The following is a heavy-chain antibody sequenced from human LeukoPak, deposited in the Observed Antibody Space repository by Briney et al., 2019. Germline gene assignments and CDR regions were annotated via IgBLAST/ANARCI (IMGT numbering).Heavy chain of an antibody. CDR2: ISGSGGST. Sequence: GGTLRLSCAASGFTFSSYGMSWVRQAPGKGLEWVSAISGSGGSTYYADSVKGRFTISRDNAKNSLYLQMNSLRAEDTAVYYCTELGITMIGGVWGKGTTVTISS. D-gene: IGHD3-10*02. J-gene: IGHJ6*04. V-gene: IGHV3-23*01. CDR3: TELGITMIGGV. CDR1: GFTFSSYG.